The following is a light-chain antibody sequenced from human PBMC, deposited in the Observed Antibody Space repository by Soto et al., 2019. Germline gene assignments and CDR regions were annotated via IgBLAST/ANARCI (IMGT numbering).Light chain of an antibody. CDR1: QDIKRF. V-gene: IGKV1-9*01. Sequence: DVQLTQSPSFLAASVGDRLTITCRASQDIKRFLAWYQQKPGKAPKLLIYTISTLQSGVPSRFSGSGSGTEFTLTISSLQPDDFATYYCQRVNTYPVTFGGGTKVEI. J-gene: IGKJ4*01. CDR2: TIS. CDR3: QRVNTYPVT.